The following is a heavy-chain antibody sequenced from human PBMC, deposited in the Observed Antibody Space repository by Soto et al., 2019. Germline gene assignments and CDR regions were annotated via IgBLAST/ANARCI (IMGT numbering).Heavy chain of an antibody. CDR2: ISYGGTT. Sequence: QVQLLESGPGLVKPSQTLSLTCTVSGGSMNSGGYCWNWIRQHPGEGLEWIGCISYGGTTSYNPSLKSRVTISVDTSKNQFSLKLSSVTAADTAVYYCSRGILVWGQGTLITVSS. CDR1: GGSMNSGGYC. J-gene: IGHJ4*02. D-gene: IGHD2-15*01. CDR3: SRGILV. V-gene: IGHV4-31*03.